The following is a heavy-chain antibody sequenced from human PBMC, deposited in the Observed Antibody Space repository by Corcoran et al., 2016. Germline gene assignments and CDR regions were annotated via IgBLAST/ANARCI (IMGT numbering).Heavy chain of an antibody. CDR3: ARANYYYGSGSYYSGNFDY. V-gene: IGHV4-59*01. CDR1: GGSISSYY. J-gene: IGHJ4*02. CDR2: IYYSGST. D-gene: IGHD3-10*01. Sequence: QVQLQESGPGLVKPSETLSLTCTVSGGSISSYYWSWIRQPPGKGLEWIGYIYYSGSTNYNPSLKSRVTISVDTSKNQFSLKLSSVTAADTAVYYWARANYYYGSGSYYSGNFDYWGQGTLVTVSS.